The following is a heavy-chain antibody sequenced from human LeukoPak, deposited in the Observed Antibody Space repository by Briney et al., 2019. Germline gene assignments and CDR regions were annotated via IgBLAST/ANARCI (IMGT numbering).Heavy chain of an antibody. Sequence: PGGSLRLSCAASGFTFSNYWMTWVRQPPGKGLEWVANIKRDGSVEYYVDSVKGRFTISRDNTKDSLYLEMNSLRAEDTAVYYCARDSNPLGGGYYFDAFDMWGQGTMVTVSS. J-gene: IGHJ3*02. CDR1: GFTFSNYW. D-gene: IGHD3-22*01. CDR2: IKRDGSVE. V-gene: IGHV3-7*01. CDR3: ARDSNPLGGGYYFDAFDM.